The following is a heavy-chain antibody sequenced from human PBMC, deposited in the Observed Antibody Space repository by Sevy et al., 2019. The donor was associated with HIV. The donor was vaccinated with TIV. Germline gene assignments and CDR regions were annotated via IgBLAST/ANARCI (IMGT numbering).Heavy chain of an antibody. CDR2: IWVDGTHK. D-gene: IGHD3-10*01. Sequence: RGSLRLSCAASGFAFSNYGMHWVRQAPGKGLEWVAVIWVDGTHKYYADSVKGRFTFSRDNTDNTVYLQMNSLRVEDTAVYYCARERGPFDAFDIWGQGTMVTVSS. CDR3: ARERGPFDAFDI. V-gene: IGHV3-33*01. J-gene: IGHJ3*02. CDR1: GFAFSNYG.